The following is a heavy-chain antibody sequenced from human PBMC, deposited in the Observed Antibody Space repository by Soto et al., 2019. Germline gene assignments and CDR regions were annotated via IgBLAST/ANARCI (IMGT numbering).Heavy chain of an antibody. CDR2: INHSGST. CDR3: ARVRYCSGGSCYSVFDY. J-gene: IGHJ4*02. CDR1: GGSFSGYY. D-gene: IGHD2-15*01. V-gene: IGHV4-34*01. Sequence: SETLSLTCAAYGGSFSGYYWSWIRQPPGKGLEWIGEINHSGSTNYNPSLKSRVTISVDTSKNQFSLKLSSVTAADTAVYYCARVRYCSGGSCYSVFDYWGQGTLVTVSS.